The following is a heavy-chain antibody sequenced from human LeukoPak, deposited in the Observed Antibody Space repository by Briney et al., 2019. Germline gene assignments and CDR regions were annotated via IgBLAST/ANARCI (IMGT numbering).Heavy chain of an antibody. D-gene: IGHD1-1*01. Sequence: ASVKVSCKASGYTFTGYYMHWVRQAPGQGLEWMGWINPNSGGTNYAQKFQGRVTMTRDTSISTAYMELSRLRSDDTAVYYCARERPEESYWFDPWGQGTLVTVSS. CDR1: GYTFTGYY. V-gene: IGHV1-2*02. J-gene: IGHJ5*02. CDR3: ARERPEESYWFDP. CDR2: INPNSGGT.